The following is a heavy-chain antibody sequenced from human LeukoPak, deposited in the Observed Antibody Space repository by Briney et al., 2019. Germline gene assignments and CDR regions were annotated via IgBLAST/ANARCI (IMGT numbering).Heavy chain of an antibody. CDR3: ARAGGVKTAALDLDY. CDR1: GFTVSSNY. J-gene: IGHJ4*02. CDR2: INHSGST. D-gene: IGHD6-25*01. V-gene: IGHV4-34*01. Sequence: GSLRLSCAASGFTVSSNYMSWVRQPPGKGLEWIGEINHSGSTNYNPSLKSRVTISVDTSKNQFSLKLTSVTTADTAVYYCARAGGVKTAALDLDYWGQGTLVTVSS.